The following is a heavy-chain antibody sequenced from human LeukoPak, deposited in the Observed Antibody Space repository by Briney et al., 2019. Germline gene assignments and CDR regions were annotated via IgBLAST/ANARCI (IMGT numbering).Heavy chain of an antibody. Sequence: PSQTLSLTCTVSGGSISSGGYYWSWIRQPPGKGLEWIGYIYHSGSTYYNPSLKSRVTISVDRSKNQFSLKLSSVTAADTAVYYCARDYDPIEGDAFDIWGQGTMVTVSS. CDR1: GGSISSGGYY. V-gene: IGHV4-30-2*01. CDR3: ARDYDPIEGDAFDI. CDR2: IYHSGST. D-gene: IGHD3-16*01. J-gene: IGHJ3*02.